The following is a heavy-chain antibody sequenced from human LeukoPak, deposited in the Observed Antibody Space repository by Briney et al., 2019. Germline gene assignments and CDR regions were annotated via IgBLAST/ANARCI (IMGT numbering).Heavy chain of an antibody. Sequence: PGGSLRLSCAASGFTFSSYAMSWVRQAPGKGLEWVSAISGSGGSTYYADSVKGRFTISRDNSKNTLYLQMNSLRAEDTAVYYCARTRGYSYGYEGNWFDPWGQGTLVTVSS. D-gene: IGHD5-18*01. CDR1: GFTFSSYA. J-gene: IGHJ5*02. CDR2: ISGSGGST. CDR3: ARTRGYSYGYEGNWFDP. V-gene: IGHV3-23*01.